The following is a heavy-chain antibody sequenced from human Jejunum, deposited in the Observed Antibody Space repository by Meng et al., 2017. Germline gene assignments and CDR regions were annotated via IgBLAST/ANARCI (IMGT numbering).Heavy chain of an antibody. CDR1: GDCVSSNSPV. V-gene: IGHV6-1*01. J-gene: IGHJ4*02. CDR3: AGGGLVRSTRGYFDY. CDR2: TYYRSKWYI. D-gene: IGHD1-26*01. Sequence: QLQQSGPGLVKPSQTLPLTGAISGDCVSSNSPVWNWIRQSPSRGLEWLGRTYYRSKWYIDYAVSVTSRITINPDTSKNQFSLHLNSVTPEDTAVYYCAGGGLVRSTRGYFDYWGQGTLVTVSS.